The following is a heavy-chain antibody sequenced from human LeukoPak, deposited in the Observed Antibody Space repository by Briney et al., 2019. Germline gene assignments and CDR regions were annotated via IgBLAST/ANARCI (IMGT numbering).Heavy chain of an antibody. CDR1: GGSISSYY. D-gene: IGHD3-22*01. CDR3: ARVGVDSSGYYLLDY. CDR2: IYYSGST. J-gene: IGHJ4*02. V-gene: IGHV4-59*01. Sequence: NASETLSLTCTVSGGSISSYYWSWIRQPPGKGLEWIGYIYYSGSTNYNPSLKSRVTISVDTSTNQFSLKLSSVTAADTAVYYCARVGVDSSGYYLLDYWGQGTLVTVSS.